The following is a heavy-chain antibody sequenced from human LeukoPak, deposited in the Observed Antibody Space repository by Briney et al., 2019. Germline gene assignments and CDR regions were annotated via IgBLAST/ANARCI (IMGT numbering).Heavy chain of an antibody. CDR3: ASGLPSSSSGYWYFDL. J-gene: IGHJ2*01. CDR2: IYHSGNT. V-gene: IGHV4-4*02. Sequence: SGTLSLTCVVSGVSISSPNMWSWVRQFPGTGLEWIGEIYHSGNTNYNPSLKSRVTISVDTSKNQFSLKLSSVTAADTAVYYCASGLPSSSSGYWYFDLWGRGTLVTVSS. CDR1: GVSISSPNM. D-gene: IGHD6-6*01.